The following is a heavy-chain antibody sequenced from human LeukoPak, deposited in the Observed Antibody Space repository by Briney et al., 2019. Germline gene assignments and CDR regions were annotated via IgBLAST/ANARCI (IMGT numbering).Heavy chain of an antibody. J-gene: IGHJ6*03. Sequence: SETLSLTCTVSGGSISSSSYYWGWIRQPPGKGLEWIGSIYYSGSTYYHPSLQSRVTISVDTSKNQFSLKLNSVTAADTAVYYCASFYCSGGSCYQYFSYYYMDVWGKGTTVTISS. CDR2: IYYSGST. CDR3: ASFYCSGGSCYQYFSYYYMDV. D-gene: IGHD2-15*01. V-gene: IGHV4-39*01. CDR1: GGSISSSSYY.